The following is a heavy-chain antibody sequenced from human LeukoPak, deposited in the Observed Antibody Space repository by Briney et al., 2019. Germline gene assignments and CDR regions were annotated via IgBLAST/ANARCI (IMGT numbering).Heavy chain of an antibody. Sequence: SQTLSLTCTVSGGSISSADYYWTWIRQPPGKGLEWIGYISHSGGTYYNSSLPSRVTMSVDTSKNQFSLKLSSVTAADTAVYYCARDFKHYGFWSGYHQPGAFDIWGQGTMVTVSS. CDR3: ARDFKHYGFWSGYHQPGAFDI. D-gene: IGHD3-3*01. CDR1: GGSISSADYY. J-gene: IGHJ3*02. CDR2: ISHSGGT. V-gene: IGHV4-30-2*01.